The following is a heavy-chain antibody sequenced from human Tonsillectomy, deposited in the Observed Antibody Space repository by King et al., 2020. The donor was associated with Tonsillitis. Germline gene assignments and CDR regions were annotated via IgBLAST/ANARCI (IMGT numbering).Heavy chain of an antibody. Sequence: VQLVESGAEVGKPGESLKISCKGSGYSFTNYWIAWVRQMPGQGLEWMGIIYPGDSDTRYNPSFQGQVTISSDKSITTAYPQWNSLTASATAMYYCARRPEGQQLEGFDYWGQGTLVTVSP. CDR1: GYSFTNYW. J-gene: IGHJ4*02. CDR2: IYPGDSDT. D-gene: IGHD6-13*01. V-gene: IGHV5-51*01. CDR3: ARRPEGQQLEGFDY.